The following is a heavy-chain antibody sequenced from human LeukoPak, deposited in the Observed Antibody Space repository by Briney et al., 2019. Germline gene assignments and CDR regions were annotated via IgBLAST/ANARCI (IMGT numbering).Heavy chain of an antibody. D-gene: IGHD6-19*01. CDR1: GYTFTGYY. J-gene: IGHJ6*03. CDR2: INPNSGGT. V-gene: IGHV1-2*02. CDR3: ARVQAVAALYYYCYMDV. Sequence: ASVKVSCKASGYTFTGYYMHWVRQAPGQGLEWMGWINPNSGGTNYAQKFQGRVTMTRDTSISTAYMELSRLRSDDTAVYYCARVQAVAALYYYCYMDVWGKGTTVTISS.